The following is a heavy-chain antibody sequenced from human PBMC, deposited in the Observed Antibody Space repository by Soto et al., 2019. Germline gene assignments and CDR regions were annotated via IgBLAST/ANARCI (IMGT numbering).Heavy chain of an antibody. Sequence: PGESLKISCKGSGYSFAGYWITWVRQKPGKGLEWVGRIDPSDSQTYYSPSFRGHVTISVTKSITTVFLQWSSLRASDTAMYYCARQIYDSDTGPNFQYYFDSWGQGTPFTVSS. V-gene: IGHV5-10-1*01. CDR1: GYSFAGYW. J-gene: IGHJ4*02. CDR2: IDPSDSQT. D-gene: IGHD3-22*01. CDR3: ARQIYDSDTGPNFQYYFDS.